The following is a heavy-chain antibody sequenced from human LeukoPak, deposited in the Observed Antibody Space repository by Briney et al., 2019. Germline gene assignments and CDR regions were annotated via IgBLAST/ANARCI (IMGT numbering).Heavy chain of an antibody. V-gene: IGHV5-51*01. CDR2: IYPGDSYT. Sequence: GGSLKNSCKGSGYSFSSYWIGWGRPMPGEGLGWVGIIYPGDSYTRYSPSFQGQVTISADKSISTAYLQWSSLKASDTAMYYCARPLGKYYDSSGYRRDDAFDIWGQGTMVTVSS. CDR1: GYSFSSYW. CDR3: ARPLGKYYDSSGYRRDDAFDI. D-gene: IGHD3-22*01. J-gene: IGHJ3*02.